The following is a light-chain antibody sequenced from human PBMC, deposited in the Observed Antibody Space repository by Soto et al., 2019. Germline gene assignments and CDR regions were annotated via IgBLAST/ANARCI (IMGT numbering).Light chain of an antibody. Sequence: QSVLTQPPSASGTPGQRVTISCSGSSSNIGSNTVNWYQQLPGTAPKLLIYSNDQRPSGVPDRFSGSKSGTSASLAISGLQSADEGDYYCVAWDDRLNGWVFGGGTKVTVL. CDR3: VAWDDRLNGWV. CDR1: SSNIGSNT. J-gene: IGLJ3*02. CDR2: SND. V-gene: IGLV1-44*01.